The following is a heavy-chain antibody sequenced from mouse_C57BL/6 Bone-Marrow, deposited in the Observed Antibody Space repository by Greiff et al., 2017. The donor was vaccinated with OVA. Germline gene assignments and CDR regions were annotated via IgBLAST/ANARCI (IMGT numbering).Heavy chain of an antibody. D-gene: IGHD1-1*01. CDR3: AIDYYGSYWYFDV. V-gene: IGHV1-69*01. CDR1: GYTFTSYW. Sequence: QVHVKQPGAELVMPGASVKLSCKASGYTFTSYWMHWVKQRPGQGLEWIGEIDPSDSYTNYNQKFKGKSTLTVDKSSSTAYMQLSSLTSEGSAVYYCAIDYYGSYWYFDVWGTGTTVTVSS. CDR2: IDPSDSYT. J-gene: IGHJ1*03.